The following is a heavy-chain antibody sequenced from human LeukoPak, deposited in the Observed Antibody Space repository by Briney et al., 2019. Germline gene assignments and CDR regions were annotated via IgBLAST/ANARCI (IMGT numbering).Heavy chain of an antibody. V-gene: IGHV1-69*04. J-gene: IGHJ4*02. Sequence: ASVEVSCKASGGTFNNDAVSWVRQAPGQGLEWMGRIIPILGIANYAQKFQGRVTITADKSTSTAYMELSSLRSEDTAVYYCASIPGYSSGWYNWGQGTLVTVSS. CDR3: ASIPGYSSGWYN. D-gene: IGHD6-19*01. CDR1: GGTFNNDA. CDR2: IIPILGIA.